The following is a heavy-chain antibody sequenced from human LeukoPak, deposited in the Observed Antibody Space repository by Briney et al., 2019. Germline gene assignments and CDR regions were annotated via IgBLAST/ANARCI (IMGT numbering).Heavy chain of an antibody. CDR1: GYTFTAYY. Sequence: GASVKVSCKASGYTFTAYYTHWVRQAPGQGLEWMGWINPNSGGTNYAQKFQGRVTLTRGTSITTAYMELSRLRSDDTAVYYCAKARGLYCSSTSCYDCDVWGKGTTVTVSS. CDR3: AKARGLYCSSTSCYDCDV. J-gene: IGHJ6*04. V-gene: IGHV1-2*02. CDR2: INPNSGGT. D-gene: IGHD2-2*01.